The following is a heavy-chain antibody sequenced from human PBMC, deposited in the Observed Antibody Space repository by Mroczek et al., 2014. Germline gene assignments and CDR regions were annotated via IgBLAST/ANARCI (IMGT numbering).Heavy chain of an antibody. D-gene: IGHD6-19*01. V-gene: IGHV1-2*02. CDR3: ATTLKGSGWYRRGGAFDI. CDR2: INPNSGGT. Sequence: VQLVQSGAEVKKPGASVKVSCKASGYTFTGYYMHWVRQAPGQGLEWMGWINPNSGGTNYAQKFQGRVTMTRDTSISTAYMELSRLRSDDTAVYYCATTLKGSGWYRRGGAFDIWGQGTMVTVSS. J-gene: IGHJ3*02. CDR1: GYTFTGYY.